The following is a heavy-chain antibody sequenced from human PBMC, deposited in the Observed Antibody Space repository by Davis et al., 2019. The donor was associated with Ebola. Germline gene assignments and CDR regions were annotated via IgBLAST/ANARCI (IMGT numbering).Heavy chain of an antibody. J-gene: IGHJ5*02. CDR3: ARDSYYDFWSGYLKEGWFDP. Sequence: GESLKISCAASGFTFSSYSMNWVRQAPGKGLEWVSSISSSSSYIYYADSVKGRFTISRDNAKNSLYLQMNSLRAEDTAVYYCARDSYYDFWSGYLKEGWFDPWGQGTLVTVSS. D-gene: IGHD3-3*01. CDR2: ISSSSSYI. V-gene: IGHV3-21*01. CDR1: GFTFSSYS.